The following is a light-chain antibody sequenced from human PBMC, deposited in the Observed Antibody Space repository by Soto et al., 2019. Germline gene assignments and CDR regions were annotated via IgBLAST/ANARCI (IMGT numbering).Light chain of an antibody. J-gene: IGLJ2*01. CDR3: SSYTSTSTLV. Sequence: QSVLTQPASVSGSPGQSITISCTGTSSDLGGYDSVSWYQQHPGKVPKLMLFEVSNRPSGVSNRFSGSKSGNTASLTISGLHIEDEADYYCSSYTSTSTLVFGGGTKVTVL. V-gene: IGLV2-14*01. CDR2: EVS. CDR1: SSDLGGYDS.